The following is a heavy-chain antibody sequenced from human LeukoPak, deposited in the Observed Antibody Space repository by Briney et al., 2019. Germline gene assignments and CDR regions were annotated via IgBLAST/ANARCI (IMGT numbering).Heavy chain of an antibody. V-gene: IGHV3-33*01. Sequence: PGGSLRLSCAASGFTFSYYGVNWVRQAPGKGLEWVAGVWHDGSKEYYADSLKGRVTISRDNSKKTVYVQISSLRAEDTAVYYCARDGDTSGHFSWFDSWGQGTLVTVSS. D-gene: IGHD3-22*01. CDR1: GFTFSYYG. CDR3: ARDGDTSGHFSWFDS. CDR2: VWHDGSKE. J-gene: IGHJ5*01.